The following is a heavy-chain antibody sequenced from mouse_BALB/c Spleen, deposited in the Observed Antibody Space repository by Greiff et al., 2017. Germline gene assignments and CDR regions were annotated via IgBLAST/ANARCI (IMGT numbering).Heavy chain of an antibody. J-gene: IGHJ2*01. CDR2: ISSGGSYT. CDR3: TREGGSYFDY. D-gene: IGHD1-1*01. CDR1: GFTFSSYT. Sequence: EVQLVESGGGLVKPGGSLKLSCAASGFTFSSYTMSWVRQTPEKRLEWVATISSGGSYTYYPDSVKGRFTISRDNAKNTLYLQMSSLKSEDTAMYYCTREGGSYFDYWGQGTTLTVSS. V-gene: IGHV5-6-4*01.